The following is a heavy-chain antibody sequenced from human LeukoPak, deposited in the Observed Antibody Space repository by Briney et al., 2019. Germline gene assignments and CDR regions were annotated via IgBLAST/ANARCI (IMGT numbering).Heavy chain of an antibody. J-gene: IGHJ4*02. D-gene: IGHD3-16*02. CDR1: GGSISSGGYY. CDR2: IYYSGST. CDR3: ARVSYGGAISYFDY. V-gene: IGHV4-31*03. Sequence: PSETLSLTCTVSGGSISSGGYYWSWIRQHPGKGLEWIGYIYYSGSTYYNPSLKSRVTISVDTSKNQFSLKLSSVTAADTAVYYCARVSYGGAISYFDYWGQGTLVTVSS.